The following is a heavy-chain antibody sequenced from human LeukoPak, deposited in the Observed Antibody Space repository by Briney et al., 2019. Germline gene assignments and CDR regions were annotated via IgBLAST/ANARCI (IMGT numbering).Heavy chain of an antibody. CDR1: GGSISSSNW. CDR3: ARSPYDILTGLVAPKFYFDS. D-gene: IGHD3-9*01. Sequence: SGTLSLTCAVSGGSISSSNWWSWVRQPPGKGLEWIGGIYHSGNINHNPSLKTRVSISVDRSKNQLSLKLSSVTAADTAVYYCARSPYDILTGLVAPKFYFDSWGQGTLVTVSS. CDR2: IYHSGNI. J-gene: IGHJ4*02. V-gene: IGHV4-4*02.